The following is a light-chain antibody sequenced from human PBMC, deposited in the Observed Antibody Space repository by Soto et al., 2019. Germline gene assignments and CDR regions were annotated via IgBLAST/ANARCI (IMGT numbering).Light chain of an antibody. Sequence: LTQPRSVSGSPGQSVTVSCSGTSSDVGGYDYVAWYQQYPGKAPKLMIYDVIKRPSGVPDRFSGSKSGNTASLTISGLQAEDEADYYCCSYAGSYTFVFGTGTKVTVL. CDR2: DVI. CDR3: CSYAGSYTFV. CDR1: SSDVGGYDY. V-gene: IGLV2-11*01. J-gene: IGLJ1*01.